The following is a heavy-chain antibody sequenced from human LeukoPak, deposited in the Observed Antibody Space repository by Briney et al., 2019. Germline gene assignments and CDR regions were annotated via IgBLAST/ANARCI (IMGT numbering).Heavy chain of an antibody. J-gene: IGHJ4*02. V-gene: IGHV3-74*03. CDR1: VFTFRNYW. Sequence: GGSLRLSCPSSVFTFRNYWLHWLGQAPGKGLVWVSRLKGYGSITQYVDSVKGRFTISRDNAKNTLYLQMNSLRPEATAVPCYAKYRSGSGDYWGQGTLVTVAS. CDR3: AKYRSGSGDY. D-gene: IGHD3-10*01. CDR2: LKGYGSIT.